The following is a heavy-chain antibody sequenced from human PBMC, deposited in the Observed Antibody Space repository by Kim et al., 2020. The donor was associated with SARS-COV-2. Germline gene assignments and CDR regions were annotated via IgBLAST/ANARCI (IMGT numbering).Heavy chain of an antibody. V-gene: IGHV4-34*01. CDR3: ARAAAGTPYYYYGMDV. Sequence: SLRSRVTRSVDTSKNQFSLKLSSVTAADTAVYYCARAAAGTPYYYYGMDVWGQGTTVTVSS. D-gene: IGHD6-13*01. J-gene: IGHJ6*02.